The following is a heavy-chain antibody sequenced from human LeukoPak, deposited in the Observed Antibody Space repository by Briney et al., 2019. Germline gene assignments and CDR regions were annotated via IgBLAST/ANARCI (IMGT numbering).Heavy chain of an antibody. CDR3: AREGYFDHFDY. V-gene: IGHV4-61*02. CDR1: GGSISSGSYY. D-gene: IGHD3-9*01. Sequence: SETLSLTCTVSGGSISSGSYYWSWIRQPAGKGLEWIGRIYTSGSTNYNPSLKSRVTISVDTSKNQFSLKLSSVTAADTAVYYCAREGYFDHFDYWGQGTLVTVSS. J-gene: IGHJ4*02. CDR2: IYTSGST.